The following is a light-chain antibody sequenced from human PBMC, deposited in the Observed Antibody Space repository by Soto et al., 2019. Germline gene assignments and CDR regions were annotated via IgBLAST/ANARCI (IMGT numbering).Light chain of an antibody. V-gene: IGKV3-20*01. CDR3: HRYGSSPYT. J-gene: IGKJ2*01. CDR1: QSVSSSF. CDR2: GAS. Sequence: EIVLTQSPGTLSLSPGERATLSCRASQSVSSSFLAWYQQKPGQAPRLLIYGASSRATGIPDRFSGSGSGTDFTLTISRLEPEDCAGGCCHRYGSSPYTFGQGTKLGIK.